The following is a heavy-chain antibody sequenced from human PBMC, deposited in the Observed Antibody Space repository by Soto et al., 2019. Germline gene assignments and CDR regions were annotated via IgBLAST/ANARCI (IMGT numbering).Heavy chain of an antibody. CDR2: IYYSGST. D-gene: IGHD6-19*01. Sequence: SETLSLTCTVSGGSISSSSYYWGWIRQPPGKGLEWIGSIYYSGSTYYNPSLKSRVTISVDTSKNQFSLKLSSVTAADTAVYYCARGSGWYNWFDPWGQGTLVTSPQ. V-gene: IGHV4-39*01. CDR3: ARGSGWYNWFDP. J-gene: IGHJ5*02. CDR1: GGSISSSSYY.